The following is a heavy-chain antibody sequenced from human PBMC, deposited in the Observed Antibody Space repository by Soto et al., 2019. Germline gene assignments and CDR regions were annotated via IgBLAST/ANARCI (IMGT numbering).Heavy chain of an antibody. CDR2: ISGSEGMT. D-gene: IGHD1-26*01. CDR1: GFIFSGYA. CDR3: AKDRGLTGGTPDI. J-gene: IGHJ3*02. Sequence: PGGSLRLSCAASGFIFSGYAMNWVRHVPGKGLQWVSSISGSEGMTYYTDSVKGRFTISRDNSKNTVYVQMSSLRDDDTAIYYCAKDRGLTGGTPDIWGQGTMVTVSS. V-gene: IGHV3-23*01.